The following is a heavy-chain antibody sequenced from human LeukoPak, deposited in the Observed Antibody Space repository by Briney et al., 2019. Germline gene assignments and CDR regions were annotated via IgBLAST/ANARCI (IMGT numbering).Heavy chain of an antibody. Sequence: SETLSLTCAVYGGSFSVYYWSWIRQPPGKGLEWIGEINHSGSTNYNPSLKSRVTISVDTSKNQFSLKLSSVTAADTAVYYCARGSPSRYCSGGSCYSYAFDIWGQGTMVTVSS. CDR1: GGSFSVYY. V-gene: IGHV4-34*01. CDR2: INHSGST. CDR3: ARGSPSRYCSGGSCYSYAFDI. J-gene: IGHJ3*02. D-gene: IGHD2-15*01.